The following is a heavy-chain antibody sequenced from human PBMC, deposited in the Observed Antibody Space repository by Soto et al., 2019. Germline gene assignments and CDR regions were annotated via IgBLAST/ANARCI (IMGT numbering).Heavy chain of an antibody. CDR1: GYTFTNYG. CDR3: ARGVPTFWFGELSLYGMDV. Sequence: QVQLVQSGAEVKKPGASVKVSCEASGYTFTNYGISWVRQAPGQGLEWMGWISAYNGNTNYAQKFQGRGTLTTDTSSSTAYMELRSLRSDDTAVYYCARGVPTFWFGELSLYGMDVWGQGTTVTVSS. J-gene: IGHJ6*02. V-gene: IGHV1-18*01. CDR2: ISAYNGNT. D-gene: IGHD3-10*01.